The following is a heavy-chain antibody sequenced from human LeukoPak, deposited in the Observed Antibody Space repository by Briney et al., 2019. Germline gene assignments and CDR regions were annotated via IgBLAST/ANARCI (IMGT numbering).Heavy chain of an antibody. CDR1: GGTFSSYA. CDR3: ASQHSDVDTAMVPFDY. J-gene: IGHJ4*02. V-gene: IGHV1-69*05. Sequence: SVNVSCKASGGTFSSYAISWVRQAPGQGLEWMGGIIPIFGTANYAQKFHGRVTITTDEATSTDYMELRSLRSEDTAVYYCASQHSDVDTAMVPFDYWGQGTLVTVSS. D-gene: IGHD5-18*01. CDR2: IIPIFGTA.